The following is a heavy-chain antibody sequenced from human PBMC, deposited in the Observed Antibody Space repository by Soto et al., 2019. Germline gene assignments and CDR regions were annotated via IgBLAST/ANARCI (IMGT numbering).Heavy chain of an antibody. CDR1: GDNVSSNSAA. CDR3: ARLNECGGYAGLPSGKYCLDY. D-gene: IGHD5-12*01. CDR2: TYYRSKWYN. Sequence: SQSLSLTCVISGDNVSSNSAAWNWIRQSPSRGLEWLGRTYYRSKWYNDYAVSVKSRIPINPDTSKNQFSLQLNSVTPEATAVDYCARLNECGGYAGLPSGKYCLDYWGKGPLVTVSS. V-gene: IGHV6-1*01. J-gene: IGHJ4*02.